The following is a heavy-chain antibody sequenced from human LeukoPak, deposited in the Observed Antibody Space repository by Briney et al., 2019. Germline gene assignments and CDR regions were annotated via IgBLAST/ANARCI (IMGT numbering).Heavy chain of an antibody. CDR2: IWYDGSNK. Sequence: PGRSLRLSCAATGFTFSSYGMHWVRQAPGKGLEGVAVIWYDGSNKYYADSVKGRFTISRDNSKNQLYLQMNSLRAEDTAVYDCAKDFYDSSLPYYYFDYWGQGTLVTVSS. V-gene: IGHV3-33*06. J-gene: IGHJ4*02. CDR3: AKDFYDSSLPYYYFDY. D-gene: IGHD3-22*01. CDR1: GFTFSSYG.